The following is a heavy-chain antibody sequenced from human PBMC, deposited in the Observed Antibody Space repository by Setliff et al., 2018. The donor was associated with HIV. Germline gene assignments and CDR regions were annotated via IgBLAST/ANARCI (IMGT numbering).Heavy chain of an antibody. J-gene: IGHJ6*03. CDR3: ARVSKTYWYSIPRDYYHHMDV. Sequence: SETLSLTCTVSGGSISGYYWTWIRQSAGKGLEWIGRIYTSGTTTYNPSLESRLTMSVDTSKNQFSLKLSSVSAADTAVYYCARVSKTYWYSIPRDYYHHMDVWGKGTTVTVSS. CDR1: GGSISGYY. V-gene: IGHV4-4*07. D-gene: IGHD2-8*02. CDR2: IYTSGTT.